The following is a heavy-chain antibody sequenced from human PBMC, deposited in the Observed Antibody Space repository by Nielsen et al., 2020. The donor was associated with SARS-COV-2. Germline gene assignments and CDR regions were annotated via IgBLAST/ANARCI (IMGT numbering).Heavy chain of an antibody. CDR2: INAGNGNT. CDR1: GYTFTSYA. D-gene: IGHD1-26*01. CDR3: ARQSGSYLHYFDY. J-gene: IGHJ4*02. Sequence: ASVKVSCKTSGYTFTSYAMHWVRQAPGQRLEWMGWINAGNGNTKYSQKFQGRVTITRDTSASTAYMELSSLRSEDTAVYYCARQSGSYLHYFDYWGQGTLATVSS. V-gene: IGHV1-3*01.